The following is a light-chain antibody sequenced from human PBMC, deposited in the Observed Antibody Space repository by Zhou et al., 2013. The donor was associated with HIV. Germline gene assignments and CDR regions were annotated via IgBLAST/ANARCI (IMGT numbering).Light chain of an antibody. CDR2: AAS. V-gene: IGKV1-39*01. Sequence: DIQMTQSPSSLSASVGDRVTITCRASQNINSYLNWYQQKPGKAPKLLIYAASSLQSGVPSRFSGSGSGTDFTLTISSLQPEDFATYYCQQSYSFPRTTFGQGTKTGDQT. CDR3: QQSYSFPRTT. CDR1: QNINSY. J-gene: IGKJ2*01.